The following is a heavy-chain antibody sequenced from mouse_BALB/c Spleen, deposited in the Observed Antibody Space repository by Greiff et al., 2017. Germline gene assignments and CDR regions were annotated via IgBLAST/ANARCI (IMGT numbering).Heavy chain of an antibody. CDR2: ISSGGSYT. CDR1: GFTFSSYA. D-gene: IGHD1-1*01. Sequence: EVKLVESGGGLVKPGGSLKLSCAASGFTFSSYAMSWVRQSPETRLEWVAEISSGGSYTYSPDTVTGRFTISGDNAKNTLYLEMSSLRSEDTARYYCARDYGSSYRDAMDYWGQGTTVTVSS. CDR3: ARDYGSSYRDAMDY. J-gene: IGHJ4*01. V-gene: IGHV5-9-4*01.